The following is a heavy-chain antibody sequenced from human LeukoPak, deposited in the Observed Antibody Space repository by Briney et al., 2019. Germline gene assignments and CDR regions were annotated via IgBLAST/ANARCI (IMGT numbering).Heavy chain of an antibody. CDR1: GFAFSSYA. Sequence: RPGGSLRLSCAASGFAFSSYAMNWVRKAPGKGLEWVSGISGNGGGTYYADSVKGRFTISRDNSKNTLYLQMKSLRAEDTALYYCAKLYYDYIWGSYRYYFFDSWGQGTLSTVSS. J-gene: IGHJ4*02. D-gene: IGHD3-16*02. CDR2: ISGNGGGT. CDR3: AKLYYDYIWGSYRYYFFDS. V-gene: IGHV3-23*01.